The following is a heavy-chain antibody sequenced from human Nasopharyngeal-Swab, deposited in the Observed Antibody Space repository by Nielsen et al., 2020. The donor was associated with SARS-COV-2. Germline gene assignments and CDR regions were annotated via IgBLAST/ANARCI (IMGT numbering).Heavy chain of an antibody. V-gene: IGHV1-18*01. D-gene: IGHD2-2*01. Sequence: ASVKVSCKTSGTYVISWVRQAPGQGLEWVGRISPYNSKANYAQNIQGRVTMTTDTSTSTAYMELSSLRSDDTAVYCARDCSTSSCHLVWGQGTLVTASS. J-gene: IGHJ4*02. CDR2: ISPYNSKA. CDR3: ARDCSTSSCHLV. CDR1: GTYV.